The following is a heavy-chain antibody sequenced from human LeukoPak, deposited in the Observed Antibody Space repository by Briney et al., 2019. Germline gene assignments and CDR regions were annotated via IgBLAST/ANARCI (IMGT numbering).Heavy chain of an antibody. Sequence: PGGSLRLSCAASGFTFSGYWMHWVRQAPGKGLVWVSRITGDGSSTTYADSVKGRFTISRDNAKNVLYLQMNSLRAEDTAVYYCARGGAPGAFDIWGQGTMVTVSS. V-gene: IGHV3-74*01. CDR2: ITGDGSST. CDR3: ARGGAPGAFDI. CDR1: GFTFSGYW. D-gene: IGHD3-16*01. J-gene: IGHJ3*02.